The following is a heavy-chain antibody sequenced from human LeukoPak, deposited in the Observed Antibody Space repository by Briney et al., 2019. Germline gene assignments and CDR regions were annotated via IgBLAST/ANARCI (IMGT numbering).Heavy chain of an antibody. V-gene: IGHV4-31*03. CDR3: AIRGYSTNGVGAFDY. D-gene: IGHD2-8*01. CDR2: IYHSGST. CDR1: GGSISSGAYY. J-gene: IGHJ4*02. Sequence: PSQTLSLTCTVSGGSISSGAYYWSWIRQHPGKGLEWIGYIYHSGSTYYNSSLQSRVTISVDTSKNQFSLKLRSVTAADTAVYYCAIRGYSTNGVGAFDYWGQGTLVTVSS.